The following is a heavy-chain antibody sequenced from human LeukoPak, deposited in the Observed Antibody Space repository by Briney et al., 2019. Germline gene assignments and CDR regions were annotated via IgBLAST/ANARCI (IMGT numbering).Heavy chain of an antibody. CDR2: ISYDGSNK. CDR1: GFTFSSYA. V-gene: IGHV3-30*04. CDR3: AREIPVFLGIVVVPAAIARRGGMDV. Sequence: GRSLRLSCAASGFTFSSYAMHWVRQAPGKGLEGVAVISYDGSNKYYADSVKGRFTISRDNSKNTLYLQMNSLRAEDTAVYYCAREIPVFLGIVVVPAAIARRGGMDVWGKGTTVTVSS. D-gene: IGHD2-2*03. J-gene: IGHJ6*04.